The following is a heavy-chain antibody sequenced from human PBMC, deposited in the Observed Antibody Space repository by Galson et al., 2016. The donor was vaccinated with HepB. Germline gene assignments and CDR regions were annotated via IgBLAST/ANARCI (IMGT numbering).Heavy chain of an antibody. D-gene: IGHD3-10*01. CDR1: GFIFSNFG. Sequence: SLRLSCAASGFIFSNFGMHWVRQAPGKGLEWVAVISYDANNKYYEDSAKGRFTISRDNSKNTLYLQLNSLRGDDTAVYYCAKATYSGTYFESWGQGTLVTVSS. CDR2: ISYDANNK. J-gene: IGHJ4*02. V-gene: IGHV3-30*18. CDR3: AKATYSGTYFES.